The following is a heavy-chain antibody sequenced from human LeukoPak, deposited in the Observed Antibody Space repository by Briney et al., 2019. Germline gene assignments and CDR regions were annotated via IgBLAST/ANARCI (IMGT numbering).Heavy chain of an antibody. V-gene: IGHV3-48*02. J-gene: IGHJ2*01. CDR3: ARVSSSWYFWYFDL. Sequence: GGSLRLSCAASGFTFSSYSMNWVRQAPGKGLEWVSYISGGSATIYYADSVKGRFTISRDNAKNSLYLQMNGLRDEDTAVYYCARVSSSWYFWYFDLWGRGTLVTVSS. D-gene: IGHD6-13*01. CDR1: GFTFSSYS. CDR2: ISGGSATI.